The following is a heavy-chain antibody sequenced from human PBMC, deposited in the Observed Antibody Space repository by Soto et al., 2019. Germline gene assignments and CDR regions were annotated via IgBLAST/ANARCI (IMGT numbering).Heavy chain of an antibody. J-gene: IGHJ4*02. D-gene: IGHD3-22*01. CDR1: GYTFTGYY. V-gene: IGHV1-2*02. CDR2: INPNSGGT. Sequence: GASVKVSCKASGYTFTGYYMHWVRQAPGQGLEWMGWINPNSGGTNYAQKFQGRVTMTRDTSISTAYMELSRLRSDDTAVYYCARWAGNYYDSSGNDYWGQGTLVTVSS. CDR3: ARWAGNYYDSSGNDY.